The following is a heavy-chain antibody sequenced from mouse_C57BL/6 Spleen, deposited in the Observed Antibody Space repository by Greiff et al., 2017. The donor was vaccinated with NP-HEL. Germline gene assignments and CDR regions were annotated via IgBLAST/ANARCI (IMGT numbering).Heavy chain of an antibody. V-gene: IGHV1-72*01. J-gene: IGHJ4*01. Sequence: VQLQQPGAELVKPGASVKLSCKASGYTFTSYWMHWVKQRPGRGLEWIRRIDPNSGGTKYNEKFKSKATLTVDKPSSTAYMQLSSLTSEDSAVYYCARGHYYGSSYWHYAMDYWGQGTSVTVSS. CDR2: IDPNSGGT. CDR1: GYTFTSYW. CDR3: ARGHYYGSSYWHYAMDY. D-gene: IGHD1-1*01.